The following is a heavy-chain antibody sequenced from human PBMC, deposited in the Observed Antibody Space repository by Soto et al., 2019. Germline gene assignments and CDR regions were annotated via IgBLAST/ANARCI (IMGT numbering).Heavy chain of an antibody. CDR3: ASVFVYYYYAMDV. J-gene: IGHJ6*02. Sequence: SQTLSLTCAISGDSVSSNSSAWNWIRQSPSRGLEWLGRTYYRSKWYNDYALSVKSRITITPDTSKNQFSLQLNSVTPEDTAVYYCASVFVYYYYAMDVWGQGTTVTVSS. CDR2: TYYRSKWYN. CDR1: GDSVSSNSSA. V-gene: IGHV6-1*01. D-gene: IGHD3-10*01.